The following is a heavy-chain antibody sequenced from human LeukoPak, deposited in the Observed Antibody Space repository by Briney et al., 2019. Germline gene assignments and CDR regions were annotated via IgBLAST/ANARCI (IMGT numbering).Heavy chain of an antibody. V-gene: IGHV5-51*01. CDR1: GYSFTSYW. J-gene: IGHJ4*02. CDR2: IFPGDSDT. D-gene: IGHD3-10*01. CDR3: ASGEVLLCFGEFLHPDY. Sequence: GESLKISWKGSGYSFTSYWIGWVRQVPGKGMEWMGIIFPGDSDTRYSPPFQGQLTISADKSISTASLQWSSLKASDTAMYYCASGEVLLCFGEFLHPDYWGQGTLVTVS.